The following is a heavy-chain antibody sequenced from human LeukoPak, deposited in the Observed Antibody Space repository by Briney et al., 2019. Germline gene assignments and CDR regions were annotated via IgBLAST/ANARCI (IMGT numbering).Heavy chain of an antibody. CDR3: ARGPLGDPAHFDY. CDR1: GGTFSSYA. V-gene: IGHV1-69*01. D-gene: IGHD2-21*01. CDR2: IIPIFGTA. J-gene: IGHJ4*02. Sequence: ASVKVSCKASGGTFSSYAISWVRQAPGQGLEWMGGIIPIFGTANYAQKFQGRVTITADESTSTAYMELSSLRSEDTAMYYCARGPLGDPAHFDYWGQGTLVTVSS.